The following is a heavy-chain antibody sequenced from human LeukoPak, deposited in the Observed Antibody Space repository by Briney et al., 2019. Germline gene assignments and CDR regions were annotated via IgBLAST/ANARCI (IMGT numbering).Heavy chain of an antibody. CDR3: ARDRSGYANDAFDF. D-gene: IGHD3-3*01. CDR1: GFTFSDYA. J-gene: IGHJ3*01. CDR2: LSYGGTNK. V-gene: IGHV3-30-3*01. Sequence: HSGGSLRLSCAASGFTFSDYAMHWVRQAPGKGLEWVAVLSYGGTNKYYADSVKGRFTISRDNSKNTMFLQMNSLRAEDTAVYHCARDRSGYANDAFDFWGQGQWSPSLQ.